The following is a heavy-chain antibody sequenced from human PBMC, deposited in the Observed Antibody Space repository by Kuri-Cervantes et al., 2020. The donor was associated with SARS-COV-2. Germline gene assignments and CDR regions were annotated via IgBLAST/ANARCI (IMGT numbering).Heavy chain of an antibody. CDR2: ISSSSSYI. CDR1: GFTFSSYS. Sequence: ETLSLTCAASGFTFSSYSMNWVRQAPGKGLEWVSSISSSSSYIYYADSVKGRFTISRDNAKNSLYLQMNSLRAEDTAACYCAVDFWSGYSLRIGGAPGYGMDVWGQGTTVTVSS. J-gene: IGHJ6*02. V-gene: IGHV3-21*01. D-gene: IGHD3-3*01. CDR3: AVDFWSGYSLRIGGAPGYGMDV.